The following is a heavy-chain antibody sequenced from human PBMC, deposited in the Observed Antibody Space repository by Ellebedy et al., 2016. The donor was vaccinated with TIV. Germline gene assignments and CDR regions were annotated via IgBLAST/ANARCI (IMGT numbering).Heavy chain of an antibody. CDR3: ARVAFGYSYGQGFDN. D-gene: IGHD5-18*01. Sequence: GESLKISCAASGLPFSGFAMHWVRQAPGKGLEWVAFISHDEKNRRYADSVRGRFTISRDNSKSTLDLQMNRLRTEDTAVYWCARVAFGYSYGQGFDNWGQGTVVTVSS. CDR2: ISHDEKNR. CDR1: GLPFSGFA. J-gene: IGHJ4*02. V-gene: IGHV3-30*04.